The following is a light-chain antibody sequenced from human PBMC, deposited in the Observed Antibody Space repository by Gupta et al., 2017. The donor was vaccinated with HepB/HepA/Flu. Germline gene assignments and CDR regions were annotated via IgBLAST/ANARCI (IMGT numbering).Light chain of an antibody. J-gene: IGKJ4*01. CDR1: QSVSSY. CDR2: DAS. Sequence: EIVLTQSPATLSLSPGERATLSCRASQSVSSYLAWYQQKPGQAPRLLIYDASNRATGIPARFSGSGPGTDFTLTISRLEPEDVAVYYCHRFGGGTKVEIK. V-gene: IGKV3D-11*02. CDR3: HR.